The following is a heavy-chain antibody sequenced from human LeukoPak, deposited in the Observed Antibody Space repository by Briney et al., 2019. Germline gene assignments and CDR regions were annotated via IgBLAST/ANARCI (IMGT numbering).Heavy chain of an antibody. J-gene: IGHJ4*02. CDR1: GFTVSSYY. Sequence: PGGSLRLSCAASGFTVSSYYMSWVRQAPGKGLEWVSVIYSGGSTYYTDSVKGRFTISRDNAKNSLYLQMNSLRAEDTAVYYCARDYEAGCTSTTCYDRFDYWGQGTLVTVSS. D-gene: IGHD2-2*01. CDR3: ARDYEAGCTSTTCYDRFDY. CDR2: IYSGGST. V-gene: IGHV3-53*01.